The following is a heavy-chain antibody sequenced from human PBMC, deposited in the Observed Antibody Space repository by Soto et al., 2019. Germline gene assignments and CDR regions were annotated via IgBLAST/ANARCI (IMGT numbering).Heavy chain of an antibody. CDR1: GFTFSSYG. J-gene: IGHJ4*02. CDR2: IAYDGSNK. D-gene: IGHD2-21*02. V-gene: IGHV3-30*18. CDR3: AKASRIVVVTAPYDY. Sequence: QVQLVESGGGVVQPGRSLRLSCAASGFTFSSYGMHWVRQSPGKGLEWVAVIAYDGSNKYYADSVKGRFTISRDNSKNTLYLQMNSLRAEDTAVYYCAKASRIVVVTAPYDYWGQGTLVTVS.